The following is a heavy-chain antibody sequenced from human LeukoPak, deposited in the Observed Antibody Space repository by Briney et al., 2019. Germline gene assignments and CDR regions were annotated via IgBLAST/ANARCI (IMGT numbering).Heavy chain of an antibody. J-gene: IGHJ4*02. D-gene: IGHD3-10*01. V-gene: IGHV3-23*01. CDR1: GFTFSNSA. CDR2: ISGTGGST. Sequence: GGSLRLSCEASGFTFSNSAMSWVRQAPGKGLEWVSGISGTGGSTYYADSVKGRFTISRDNSKSTLYLQMNSLRAEDTAVYYCAKFRGSPPNHFDYWGQGTLVTVSS. CDR3: AKFRGSPPNHFDY.